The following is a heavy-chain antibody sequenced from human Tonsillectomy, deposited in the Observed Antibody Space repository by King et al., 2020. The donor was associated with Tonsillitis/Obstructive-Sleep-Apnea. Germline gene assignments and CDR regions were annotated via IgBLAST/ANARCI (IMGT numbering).Heavy chain of an antibody. V-gene: IGHV4-59*01. D-gene: IGHD5-12*01. CDR2: IYYSGST. J-gene: IGHJ3*02. CDR3: ARNRGWAKINGDAFDI. Sequence: VQLQESGPGLVKPSETLSLTCTVSGGSISSYYWSWIRQPPGKGLEWIGYIYYSGSTNYNPSLKSRVTISVDTSKNQFSLKLSSVTAADTAVYYCARNRGWAKINGDAFDIWGQGTMVTVSS. CDR1: GGSISSYY.